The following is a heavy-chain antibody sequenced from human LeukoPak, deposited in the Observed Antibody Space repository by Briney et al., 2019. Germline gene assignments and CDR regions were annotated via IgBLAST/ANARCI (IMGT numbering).Heavy chain of an antibody. CDR3: ARDQLYSNYYFDY. Sequence: ASVKVSCKASGGTFSSYAISWVRQAPGQGLEWMGIINPSGGSTSYAQKFQGRVTMTRDTSISTAYMELSRLRSDDTAAYYCARDQLYSNYYFDYWGQGTLVTVSS. D-gene: IGHD4-11*01. V-gene: IGHV1-46*01. CDR2: INPSGGST. J-gene: IGHJ4*02. CDR1: GGTFSSYA.